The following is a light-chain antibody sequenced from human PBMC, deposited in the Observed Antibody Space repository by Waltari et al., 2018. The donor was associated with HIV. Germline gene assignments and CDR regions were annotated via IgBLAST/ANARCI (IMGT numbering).Light chain of an antibody. J-gene: IGKJ1*01. CDR1: QSVNPY. V-gene: IGKV3-15*01. Sequence: EIVMTQSPATLSLSPGDRATLSCRASQSVNPYLAWYQQKPGQAPRLLIYDASTRASGVPARFSGSGSGAEFTLTITSLQSEDFAIYYCQQDYNWPPWTFGQGTKVEI. CDR2: DAS. CDR3: QQDYNWPPWT.